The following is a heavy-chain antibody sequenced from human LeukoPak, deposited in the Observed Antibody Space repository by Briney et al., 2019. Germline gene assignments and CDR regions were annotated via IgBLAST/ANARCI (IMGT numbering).Heavy chain of an antibody. V-gene: IGHV4-59*01. D-gene: IGHD1-1*01. Sequence: SETLSLTCTVSGGSISSYYWSWIRQPPGKGLEWIGYIYYSGSTNYNPSLKSRVTISVDTSKNQFSLKLSSVTAADTAVYHCARGAGTIDYWGQGTLVTVSS. CDR1: GGSISSYY. CDR3: ARGAGTIDY. CDR2: IYYSGST. J-gene: IGHJ4*02.